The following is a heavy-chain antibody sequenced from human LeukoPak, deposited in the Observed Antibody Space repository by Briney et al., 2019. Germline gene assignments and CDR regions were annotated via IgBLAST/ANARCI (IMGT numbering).Heavy chain of an antibody. J-gene: IGHJ4*02. V-gene: IGHV4-31*03. D-gene: IGHD5-24*01. CDR3: ARGNGYSCGY. Sequence: SETLSLTCTVSGGSISSGGYYWSWIRQHPGKGLEWIGYIYYGGSAYYNPSLKSRVTISVATSQNQFSLDLSSVTAADTAVYYCARGNGYSCGYWGQGTLVTVSS. CDR1: GGSISSGGYY. CDR2: IYYGGSA.